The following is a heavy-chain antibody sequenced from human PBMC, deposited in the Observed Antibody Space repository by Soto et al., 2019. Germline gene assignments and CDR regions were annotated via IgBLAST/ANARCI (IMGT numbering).Heavy chain of an antibody. Sequence: ESLKISCEASGYSFTTYWISWVRQMPGKGLEWMGAIDPRDSYTKYSPSFQGHVTISVDKSISTAYLQWNSLKASDTAIYYCAREKSDLELFNWLDPWGQGTLVTVSS. CDR3: AREKSDLELFNWLDP. CDR1: GYSFTTYW. D-gene: IGHD1-7*01. V-gene: IGHV5-10-1*01. CDR2: IDPRDSYT. J-gene: IGHJ5*02.